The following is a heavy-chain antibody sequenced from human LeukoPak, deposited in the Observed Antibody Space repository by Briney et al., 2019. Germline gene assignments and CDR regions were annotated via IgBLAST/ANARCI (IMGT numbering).Heavy chain of an antibody. J-gene: IGHJ4*02. CDR3: AKDPYSYGSYFDY. D-gene: IGHD5-18*01. Sequence: PGGSLRLSXAASGFTFSGCGMHWVCQTPGKGLEWVAFIWYDGRDKYYTDSVKGRFTISRDNSKNTLYLQMNSLRAEDTAMHYCAKDPYSYGSYFDYWGQGTLVTVSS. CDR1: GFTFSGCG. CDR2: IWYDGRDK. V-gene: IGHV3-30*02.